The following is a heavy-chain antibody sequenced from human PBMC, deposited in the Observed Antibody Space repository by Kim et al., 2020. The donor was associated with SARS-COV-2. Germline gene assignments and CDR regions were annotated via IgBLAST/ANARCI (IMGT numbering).Heavy chain of an antibody. CDR3: ARDDGVIVAPGHLDY. Sequence: GGSLRLSCAASGFTFSSYGMHWVRQAPGKGLEWVAVIWYDGSNKYYADSVKGRFTISRDNSKNTLYLQMNSLRAEDTAVYYCARDDGVIVAPGHLDYWGQGTLVTVSS. V-gene: IGHV3-33*01. CDR2: IWYDGSNK. CDR1: GFTFSSYG. D-gene: IGHD3-22*01. J-gene: IGHJ4*02.